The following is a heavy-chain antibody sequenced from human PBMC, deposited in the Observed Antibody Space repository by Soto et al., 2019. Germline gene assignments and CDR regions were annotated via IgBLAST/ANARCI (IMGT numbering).Heavy chain of an antibody. CDR3: ARAHCGGDCYSGFDY. Sequence: QVQLVQSGAEVTKPGASVKVFCKASGYTFTGYYMHWVRQDPGPGLEWVGWINPNSGGTKYAQKFQGLVTMTGDKSFSTAYMELSRLRSDDTAVYYCARAHCGGDCYSGFDYWGQGTLVTVSS. D-gene: IGHD2-21*02. CDR2: INPNSGGT. CDR1: GYTFTGYY. V-gene: IGHV1-2*04. J-gene: IGHJ4*02.